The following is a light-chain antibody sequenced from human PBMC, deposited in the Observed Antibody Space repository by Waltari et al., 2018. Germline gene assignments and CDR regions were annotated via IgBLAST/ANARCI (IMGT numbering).Light chain of an antibody. V-gene: IGKV3-11*01. J-gene: IGKJ2*01. Sequence: HDPGAVPRRVMVDAAKMATGIPARFSGSGSRTDVTLTISSLEAEDFAIYYCQQRNKWPPHTFGQGTKLEIK. CDR3: QQRNKWPPHT. CDR2: DAA.